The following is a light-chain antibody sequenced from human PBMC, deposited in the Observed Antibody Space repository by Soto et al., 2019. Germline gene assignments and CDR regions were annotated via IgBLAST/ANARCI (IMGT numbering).Light chain of an antibody. CDR3: LQYSSYPFT. J-gene: IGKJ3*01. V-gene: IGKV1-17*01. CDR1: QGIGND. CDR2: TAS. Sequence: DIQMTQSPSSLSASVGDRVTITCRASQGIGNDLGWYQQKPGKAPKRLIYTASSLQSGVPSRFSGSGSGTEFPLTIGSLQPEDFATFYCLQYSSYPFTFGPGTKVDIK.